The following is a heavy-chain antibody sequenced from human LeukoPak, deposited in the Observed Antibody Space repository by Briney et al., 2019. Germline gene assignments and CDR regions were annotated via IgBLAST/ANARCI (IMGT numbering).Heavy chain of an antibody. Sequence: SETLSLTCTVSGGSISSYYWSWIRQPPGKGLEWIGYIYYSGSTNYNPSLKSRVTISVDTSKNQFSLKLSSVTAADTAVYYCARDLRYFDWLGYGFGMDVWGQGATVTVSS. D-gene: IGHD3-9*01. J-gene: IGHJ6*02. CDR3: ARDLRYFDWLGYGFGMDV. CDR2: IYYSGST. V-gene: IGHV4-59*01. CDR1: GGSISSYY.